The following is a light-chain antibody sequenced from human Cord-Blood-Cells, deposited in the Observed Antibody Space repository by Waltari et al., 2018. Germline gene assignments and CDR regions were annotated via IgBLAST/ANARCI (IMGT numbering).Light chain of an antibody. CDR3: QQRSNWPPFT. V-gene: IGKV3-11*01. CDR2: DAS. CDR1: QSVSSY. Sequence: EIVLPQSPATLSLSPGERATLSCRASQSVSSYLAWYQQKPAQAPRLLIYDASNRATGIPARFSGSGSGTDFTLTISSLEPEDFAVYYCQQRSNWPPFTFGPGTKVDIK. J-gene: IGKJ3*01.